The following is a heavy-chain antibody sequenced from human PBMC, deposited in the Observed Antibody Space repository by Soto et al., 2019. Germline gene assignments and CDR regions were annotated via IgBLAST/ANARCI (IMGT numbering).Heavy chain of an antibody. CDR2: ISVYNGDT. V-gene: IGHV1-18*01. CDR3: ARTDKGDYVPPLDN. Sequence: QIHLVQSGAEVKKPGASVRVSCKTSGYTFTNYGISWVRQAPGQGLEWMGLISVYNGDTNYAQNLQGRVTMTTDTETSTAYLELRSLRSDDTAVYYCARTDKGDYVPPLDNWCQGTLVTVSS. D-gene: IGHD4-17*01. CDR1: GYTFTNYG. J-gene: IGHJ4*02.